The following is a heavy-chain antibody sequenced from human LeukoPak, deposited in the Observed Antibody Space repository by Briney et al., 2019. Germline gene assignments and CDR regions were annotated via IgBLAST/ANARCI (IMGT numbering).Heavy chain of an antibody. CDR3: VGGPTYYNMDV. V-gene: IGHV3-30-3*01. Sequence: GGSLRLSCAASGLTFRNHAIHWVRQAPGKGLDWVTVISHDGGNDYYRDSVKGRFTISRDNSRDTVFLQMNSLRPGDTAVYYCVGGPTYYNMDVWGKGTTVTVSS. CDR2: ISHDGGND. D-gene: IGHD3-16*01. J-gene: IGHJ6*03. CDR1: GLTFRNHA.